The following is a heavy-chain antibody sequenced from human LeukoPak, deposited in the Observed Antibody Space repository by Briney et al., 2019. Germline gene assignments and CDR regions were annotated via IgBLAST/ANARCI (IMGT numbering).Heavy chain of an antibody. D-gene: IGHD2-21*02. CDR3: ARDHDFAFDN. V-gene: IGHV3-48*01. J-gene: IGHJ4*02. CDR1: GFTFSTYP. CDR2: IRDSGTT. Sequence: GGSLRLSCAASGFTFSTYPMTWVRQAPGKGLEWISHIRDSGTTDYADSVKGRFTISRDNAKNSLYLQLSSLRAEDTAVYYCARDHDFAFDNWGQGTLVTVSS.